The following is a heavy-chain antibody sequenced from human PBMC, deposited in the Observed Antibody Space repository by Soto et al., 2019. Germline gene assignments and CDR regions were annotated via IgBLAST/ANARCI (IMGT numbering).Heavy chain of an antibody. CDR1: GFTFSSYW. V-gene: IGHV3-7*05. D-gene: IGHD2-2*01. J-gene: IGHJ6*02. CDR2: IKQDGSEK. CDR3: TRDRVVVVPAASYYYYYGMDV. Sequence: GGSLRLSCAASGFTFSSYWMSWVRQAPGKGLEWVANIKQDGSEKYYVESVKGRFTISRDNAKNSLYLQMNSLRAEDTAVYYCTRDRVVVVPAASYYYYYGMDVWGQGTTVTVSS.